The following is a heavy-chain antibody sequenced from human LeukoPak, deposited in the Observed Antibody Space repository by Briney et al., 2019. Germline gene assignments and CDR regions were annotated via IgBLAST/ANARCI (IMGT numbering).Heavy chain of an antibody. CDR3: ARVFYDSSGYQVDY. J-gene: IGHJ4*02. CDR2: IYYSGST. Sequence: SETLSLTCTVSGGSISSYYWSWIRRPPGKGLEWIGYIYYSGSTNYNPSLKSRVTISVDTSKNQFSLKLSSVTAADTAVYYCARVFYDSSGYQVDYWGQGTLVTVSS. V-gene: IGHV4-59*01. CDR1: GGSISSYY. D-gene: IGHD3-22*01.